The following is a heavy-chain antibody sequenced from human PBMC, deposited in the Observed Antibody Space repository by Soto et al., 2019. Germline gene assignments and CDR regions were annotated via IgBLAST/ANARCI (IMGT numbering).Heavy chain of an antibody. CDR2: IYHSEST. J-gene: IGHJ4*02. D-gene: IGHD2-2*01. CDR3: ARDSREPATAFDC. V-gene: IGHV4-59*12. Sequence: SETLSLTCTVSGGSISNYYWSWIRQPPGRGLEWIGEIYHSESTNYNPSLKSRVTISVDKSKNQFSLKLSSVTAADTAVYYCARDSREPATAFDCWGQGTLVTVSS. CDR1: GGSISNYY.